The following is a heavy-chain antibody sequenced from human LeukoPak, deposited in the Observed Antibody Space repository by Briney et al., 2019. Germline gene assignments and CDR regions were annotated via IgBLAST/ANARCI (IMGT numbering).Heavy chain of an antibody. D-gene: IGHD3-16*01. CDR2: VSGSGGST. V-gene: IGHV3-23*01. J-gene: IGHJ4*02. CDR1: GFTFSSYA. CDR3: AKDHTPSDVWGTPEY. Sequence: QPGGSLRLSCAASGFTFSSYAMNWVRQAPGKGLEWVSTVSGSGGSTYYADSVKGRFTISRDNSKNTLYLQMNSLRVEDTAVYYCAKDHTPSDVWGTPEYWGQGTLVTVSS.